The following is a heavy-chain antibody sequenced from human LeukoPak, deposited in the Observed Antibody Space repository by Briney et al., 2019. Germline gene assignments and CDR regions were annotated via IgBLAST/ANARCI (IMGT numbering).Heavy chain of an antibody. V-gene: IGHV3-23*01. CDR1: GFTFSSYA. Sequence: PGGSLRLSCAASGFTFSSYAMSWVRQAPGKGLEWVSAISGSGSSTYYADSVKGRFTISRDNPKNTLYLQMNSLRAEDTAVYYCAKSIRGLLWFGEPAFDAFDIWGQGTMVTVSS. CDR3: AKSIRGLLWFGEPAFDAFDI. D-gene: IGHD3-10*01. CDR2: ISGSGSST. J-gene: IGHJ3*02.